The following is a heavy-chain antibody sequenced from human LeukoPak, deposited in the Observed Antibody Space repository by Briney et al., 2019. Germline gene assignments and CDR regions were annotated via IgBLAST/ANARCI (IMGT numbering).Heavy chain of an antibody. Sequence: SVKVSCKASGGTFSSYAISWVRQAPGQGLEWMGGIIPIFGTANYAQKFQGRVTIAADESPSTAYMDITSLRSKDTAVYYCARDDYYDSSGYYTLDYWGQGTLVTVSS. J-gene: IGHJ4*02. CDR1: GGTFSSYA. D-gene: IGHD3-22*01. V-gene: IGHV1-69*01. CDR2: IIPIFGTA. CDR3: ARDDYYDSSGYYTLDY.